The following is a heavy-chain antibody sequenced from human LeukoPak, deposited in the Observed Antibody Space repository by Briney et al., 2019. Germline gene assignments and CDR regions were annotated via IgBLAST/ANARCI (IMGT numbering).Heavy chain of an antibody. CDR1: GXSISSNF. D-gene: IGHD4-17*01. J-gene: IGHJ4*02. CDR2: IYYSGST. V-gene: IGHV4-59*01. CDR3: ARGPTVTTDY. Sequence: SETLSLTCTVSGXSISSNFWSWIRQPPGKGLEWIGYIYYSGSTNYNPSLNNRFTISADTSKNQFSLKLSSVTAADTAVYYCARGPTVTTDYWGQGTLVTVSS.